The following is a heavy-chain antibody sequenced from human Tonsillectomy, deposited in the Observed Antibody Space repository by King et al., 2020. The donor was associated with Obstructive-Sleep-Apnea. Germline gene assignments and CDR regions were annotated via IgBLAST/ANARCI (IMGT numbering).Heavy chain of an antibody. CDR3: ARGLGGLDY. J-gene: IGHJ4*02. CDR1: GGSISYYY. Sequence: QLQESGPGLVKPSETLSLTCTVSGGSISYYYWSWIRQPPGKGLEWSGYIFYSGSTNSNPSLKSRVTISVDTSKNQFSLKLGSVTAADTAVYYGARGLGGLDYWGQGTLVTVSS. D-gene: IGHD3-16*01. V-gene: IGHV4-59*08. CDR2: IFYSGST.